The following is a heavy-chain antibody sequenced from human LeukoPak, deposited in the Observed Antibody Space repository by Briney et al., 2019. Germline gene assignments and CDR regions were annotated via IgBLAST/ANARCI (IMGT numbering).Heavy chain of an antibody. CDR1: GGSISSGSYY. D-gene: IGHD3-3*01. Sequence: SQTLSLTCTVSGGSISSGSYYWSWIRQPAGKGLEWIGRIYTSGSTNYTPSLKSRVTISVDTSKNQFSLKLSSVTAADTAVYYCAREGYDFWSGYPLDYWGQGTLVTVSS. V-gene: IGHV4-61*02. CDR2: IYTSGST. J-gene: IGHJ4*02. CDR3: AREGYDFWSGYPLDY.